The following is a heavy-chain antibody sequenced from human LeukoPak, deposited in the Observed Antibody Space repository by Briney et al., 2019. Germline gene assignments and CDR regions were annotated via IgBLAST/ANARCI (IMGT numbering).Heavy chain of an antibody. CDR1: GGSISSYY. CDR2: VYYSGST. D-gene: IGHD3-22*01. J-gene: IGHJ5*02. V-gene: IGHV4-59*01. Sequence: SETLSLTCTVSGGSISSYYWSWIRQPPGKGLEWIGYVYYSGSTNYNPSLKSRVTISVDTSKNQFSLKLSSVTAADTAVYYCARETNYYDSSGYSDNWFDPWGQGTLVTVPS. CDR3: ARETNYYDSSGYSDNWFDP.